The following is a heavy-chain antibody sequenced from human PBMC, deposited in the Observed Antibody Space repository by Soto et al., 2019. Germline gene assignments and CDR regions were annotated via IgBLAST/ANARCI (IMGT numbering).Heavy chain of an antibody. CDR1: GGSISSYY. V-gene: IGHV4-59*01. Sequence: QVQLQESGPGLVKPSETLSLTCTVSGGSISSYYWSWIRQPPGKGLEWIGDIYYSGSTNYNPSLTSRVTISVDTSKTQFALKLSSVTAADTAVYYCARGGINSSTTCDFDFWGQGTLVTV. CDR2: IYYSGST. CDR3: ARGGINSSTTCDFDF. J-gene: IGHJ4*02. D-gene: IGHD1-1*01.